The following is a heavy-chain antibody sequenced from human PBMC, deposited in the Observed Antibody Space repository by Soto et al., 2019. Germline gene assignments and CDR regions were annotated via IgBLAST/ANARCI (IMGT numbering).Heavy chain of an antibody. J-gene: IGHJ5*02. D-gene: IGHD3-22*01. CDR1: GGSISSYY. V-gene: IGHV4-59*01. CDR3: ARDILRMDSRNRWFDP. Sequence: QVQLQESGPGLVKPSETLSLTCTVSGGSISSYYWSWIRQPPGKGLEWIGYIYYSGSTNYNPSLKSRVTISVDTSKYQFSLKLSSVTAADTAVYYCARDILRMDSRNRWFDPWGQGTLVTVSS. CDR2: IYYSGST.